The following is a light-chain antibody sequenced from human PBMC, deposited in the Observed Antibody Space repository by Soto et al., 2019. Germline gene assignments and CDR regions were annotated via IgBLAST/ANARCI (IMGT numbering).Light chain of an antibody. CDR2: AAS. CDR1: QGIRND. V-gene: IGKV1-6*01. Sequence: MQVIGGRCSLSASVGDRVTITCRASQGIRNDIGWYQQKPGKAPELLIYAASSLQTGVPSRFSGSGSGTDFTLTISSLPPEHFAPSYCLQDYSYPRTSGPGTKVDIK. J-gene: IGKJ1*01. CDR3: LQDYSYPRT.